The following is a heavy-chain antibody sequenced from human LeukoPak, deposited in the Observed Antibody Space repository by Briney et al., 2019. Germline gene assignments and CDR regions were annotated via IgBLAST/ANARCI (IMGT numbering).Heavy chain of an antibody. V-gene: IGHV3-53*01. Sequence: PGGSLRLSCAASGLTVSDRFMTWDRQAPGEGLEWVSFIYVAGSTYYAASVKGRFTISRDNSKITLYLQMNSLRAEDTAVYYCAKDEYYDFWSGYYGYYYYYGMDVWGQGTTVTVSS. CDR3: AKDEYYDFWSGYYGYYYYYGMDV. CDR2: IYVAGST. CDR1: GLTVSDRF. J-gene: IGHJ6*02. D-gene: IGHD3-3*01.